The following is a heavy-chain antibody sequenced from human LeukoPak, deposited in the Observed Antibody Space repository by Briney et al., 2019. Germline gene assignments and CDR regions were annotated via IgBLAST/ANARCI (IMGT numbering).Heavy chain of an antibody. V-gene: IGHV4-59*01. Sequence: SETLSLTCTVSGGSISSYYWSWIRQPPGKGLEWIGYIYYSGSTNYNPSLKSRVTISVDTSKNQFSLKLSSVTAADTAVYYCASSSWQYYFDYWGQGTLVTVSS. CDR3: ASSSWQYYFDY. D-gene: IGHD6-13*01. CDR1: GGSISSYY. CDR2: IYYSGST. J-gene: IGHJ4*02.